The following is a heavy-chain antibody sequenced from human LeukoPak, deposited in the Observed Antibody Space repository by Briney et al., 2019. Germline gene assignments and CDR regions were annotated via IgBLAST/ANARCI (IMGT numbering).Heavy chain of an antibody. V-gene: IGHV3-23*01. CDR3: AKGLAARLVGYFDY. CDR1: GFTFSSYA. D-gene: IGHD6-6*01. J-gene: IGHJ4*02. CDR2: ISGSGGST. Sequence: PGGSLRLSCAASGFTFSSYAMSWVRQAPGKGLEWVSAISGSGGSTYYADSVKGRFTISRDNSKNTLSLQMNSLRAEDTAVFYRAKGLAARLVGYFDYWGQGTLVTVSS.